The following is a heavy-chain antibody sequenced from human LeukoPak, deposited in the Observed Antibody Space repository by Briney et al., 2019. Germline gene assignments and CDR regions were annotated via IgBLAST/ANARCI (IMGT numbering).Heavy chain of an antibody. CDR1: GGSISSYY. CDR2: IYYSGST. Sequence: PSETLSLTCTVSGGSISSYYWSWIRQPPGKGLEWIGYIYYSGSTNYNPSLKSRVTIPVDTSKNQFSLKLSSVTAADTAVYYCALERRGYFDYWGQGTLVTVSS. CDR3: ALERRGYFDY. V-gene: IGHV4-59*01. J-gene: IGHJ4*02. D-gene: IGHD1-1*01.